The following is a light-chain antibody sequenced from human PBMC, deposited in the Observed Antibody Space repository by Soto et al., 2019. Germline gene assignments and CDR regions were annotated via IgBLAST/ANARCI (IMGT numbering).Light chain of an antibody. CDR2: AAS. CDR1: QSISIY. V-gene: IGKV1-39*01. Sequence: DIHMTQSPSSLSASVVDRCTITCLAGQSISIYLNWYQQKPGKAPNVLIYAASSLQSGVPSRFSGSGSGTDFILTISSLQPEDSATYYCQQSFSTPLTFGGGTKVDIK. J-gene: IGKJ4*01. CDR3: QQSFSTPLT.